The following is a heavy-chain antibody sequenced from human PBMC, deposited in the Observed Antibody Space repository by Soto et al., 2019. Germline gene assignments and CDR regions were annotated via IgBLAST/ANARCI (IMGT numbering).Heavy chain of an antibody. CDR3: ARQPVGPELRGYSYGGFDP. J-gene: IGHJ5*02. Sequence: SETLSLTCSVSGVTMSYGGYSWSWIRQSPEKGLEWLGYIGHLETTYYNPSFKSRLSLSIDRTRNQFSLSLSSVTAADTAVYYCARQPVGPELRGYSYGGFDPWGQGTLVTVSS. CDR1: GVTMSYGGYS. V-gene: IGHV4-30-2*06. CDR2: IGHLETT. D-gene: IGHD5-18*01.